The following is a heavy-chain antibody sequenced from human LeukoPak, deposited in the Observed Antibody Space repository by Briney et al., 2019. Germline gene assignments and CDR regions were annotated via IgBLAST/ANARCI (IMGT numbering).Heavy chain of an antibody. V-gene: IGHV4-39*07. Sequence: SETLSLTCTVSGGSISSSSYYWSWIRQPPGKGLEWIGEINHSGSTNYNPSLKSRVTISVDTSKNQFSLKLSSVTAADTAVYYCARLIRRKYCSSTSCPQGYAFDIWGQGTMVTVSS. CDR2: INHSGST. D-gene: IGHD2-2*01. J-gene: IGHJ3*02. CDR3: ARLIRRKYCSSTSCPQGYAFDI. CDR1: GGSISSSSYY.